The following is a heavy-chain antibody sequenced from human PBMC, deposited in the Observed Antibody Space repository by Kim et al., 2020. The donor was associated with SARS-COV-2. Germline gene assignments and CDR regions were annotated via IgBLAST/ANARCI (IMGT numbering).Heavy chain of an antibody. D-gene: IGHD3-16*01. J-gene: IGHJ4*02. V-gene: IGHV3-21*01. CDR1: GFTFSSYS. Sequence: GGSLRLSCAASGFTFSSYSMNWVRQAPGKGLEWVSSISSSSSYIYYADSVKGRFTISRDNAKNSLYLQMNSLRAEDTAVYYCARSWGAMAGLNYWGQGTLVTVSS. CDR2: ISSSSSYI. CDR3: ARSWGAMAGLNY.